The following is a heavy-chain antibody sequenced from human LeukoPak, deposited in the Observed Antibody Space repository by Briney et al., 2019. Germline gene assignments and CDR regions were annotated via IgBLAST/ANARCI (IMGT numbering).Heavy chain of an antibody. CDR1: GITVSSYA. J-gene: IGHJ3*02. Sequence: GGSLRPSCAASGITVSSYAMTWVRQAPGKGLEWVSSISGSGGRTLYADSVKGRFTISRDNFKNTLYLQMNSLRAEDTAVYHCAKDPNGDYIGAFDMWGQGTMVTVSS. D-gene: IGHD4-17*01. CDR3: AKDPNGDYIGAFDM. V-gene: IGHV3-23*01. CDR2: ISGSGGRT.